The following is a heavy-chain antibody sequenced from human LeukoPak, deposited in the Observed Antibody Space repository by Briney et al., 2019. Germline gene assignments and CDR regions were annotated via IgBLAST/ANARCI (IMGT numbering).Heavy chain of an antibody. J-gene: IGHJ4*02. D-gene: IGHD1-7*01. Sequence: GGSLGLSCAASGFTFTAYSMHWVRQAPGKGLEWVAVITPDGGGSYYAESAKGRFTISRDNSGNTVYLQMNSLRADDTAVYYCARDNSWNYDYWGQGTLVTVSS. CDR1: GFTFTAYS. CDR2: ITPDGGGS. CDR3: ARDNSWNYDY. V-gene: IGHV3-30-3*01.